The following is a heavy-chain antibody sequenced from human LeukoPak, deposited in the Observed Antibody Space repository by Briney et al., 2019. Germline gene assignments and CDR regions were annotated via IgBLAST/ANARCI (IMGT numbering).Heavy chain of an antibody. CDR3: ARGGKAMVTLSYYYYYMDV. V-gene: IGHV3-20*04. CDR2: INWNGGST. D-gene: IGHD5-18*01. CDR1: GFTSDDYG. Sequence: PGGSLRLSCAASGFTSDDYGMSWVRQAPGKGLEWVSGINWNGGSTGYADSVKGRFTISRDNAKNSLYLQMNSLRAEDTALYYCARGGKAMVTLSYYYYYMDVWGKGTTVTVSS. J-gene: IGHJ6*03.